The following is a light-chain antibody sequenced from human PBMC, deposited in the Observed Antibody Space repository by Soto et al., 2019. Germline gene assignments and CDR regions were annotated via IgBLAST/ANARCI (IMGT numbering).Light chain of an antibody. CDR2: DAI. J-gene: IGKJ4*01. CDR1: QNIHNH. Sequence: ERLMSQGAASLSVNRGEGVSGWSGASQNIHNHMSWFLQKPGQTPRLLIYDAIIRAVYFPARCSGSWSWTEFTLTINRLQSEDFAVYYCQQYDAWPGTFAGGTKVDIK. CDR3: QQYDAWPGT. V-gene: IGKV3-15*01.